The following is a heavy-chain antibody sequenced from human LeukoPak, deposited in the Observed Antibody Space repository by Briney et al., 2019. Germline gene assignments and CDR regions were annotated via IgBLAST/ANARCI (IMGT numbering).Heavy chain of an antibody. V-gene: IGHV3-33*08. Sequence: PGGSLRLSCAASGFTFSNAWMSWVRQAPGKGLEWVAVIWYDGSNKYYADSVKGRFTISRDNSKNTLYLQMNSLRAEDTAVYYCAREYGGSYWGQGTLVTVSS. CDR2: IWYDGSNK. D-gene: IGHD2-15*01. CDR3: AREYGGSY. CDR1: GFTFSNAW. J-gene: IGHJ4*02.